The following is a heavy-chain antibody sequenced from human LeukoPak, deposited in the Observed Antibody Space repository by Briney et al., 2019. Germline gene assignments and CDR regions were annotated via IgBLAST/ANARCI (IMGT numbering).Heavy chain of an antibody. CDR2: INHSGST. J-gene: IGHJ4*02. CDR1: GDSISSTSYY. CDR3: ARKNTAINY. D-gene: IGHD5-18*01. Sequence: SETLSLTCIVSGDSISSTSYYWAWIRQPPGKGLEWIGEINHSGSTNYNPSLKSRVAISVDTSKNQFSLKLSSVTAADTAVYYCARKNTAINYWGQGTLVTVSS. V-gene: IGHV4-39*07.